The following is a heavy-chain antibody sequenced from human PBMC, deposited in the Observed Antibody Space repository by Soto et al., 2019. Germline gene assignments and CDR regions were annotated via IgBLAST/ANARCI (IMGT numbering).Heavy chain of an antibody. J-gene: IGHJ5*02. V-gene: IGHV4-34*01. CDR3: ARRIVVVPAAMLEGWFDP. Sequence: SETLSLTCAVYGGSFSGYYWSWIRQPPGKGLEWIGEINHSGSTNYNPSLKSRVTISVDTSKNQFSLKLSSVTAADTAVYYCARRIVVVPAAMLEGWFDPWGQGTLVTVSS. CDR1: GGSFSGYY. D-gene: IGHD2-2*01. CDR2: INHSGST.